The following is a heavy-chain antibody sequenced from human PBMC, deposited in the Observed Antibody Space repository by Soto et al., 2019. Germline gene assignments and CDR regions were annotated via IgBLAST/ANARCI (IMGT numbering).Heavy chain of an antibody. CDR3: ARTPGGSSSFVDY. V-gene: IGHV1-3*05. J-gene: IGHJ4*02. Sequence: QVQLVQSGAEEKKPGASVKVSCKASGYTFTSYAMHWVRQAPGQRLEWMGWINAGNGNTKYSQKFQGRVTITKDTSASTAYMEGSSLRSEDTAVYYCARTPGGSSSFVDYWGQGTLVTVSS. D-gene: IGHD6-6*01. CDR1: GYTFTSYA. CDR2: INAGNGNT.